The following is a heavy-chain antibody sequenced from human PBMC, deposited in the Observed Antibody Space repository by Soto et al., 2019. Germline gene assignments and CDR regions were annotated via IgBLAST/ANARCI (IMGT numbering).Heavy chain of an antibody. CDR1: GFTFRDSP. D-gene: IGHD2-15*01. V-gene: IGHV3-73*02. CDR3: SSHAHEDRRRT. Sequence: EVQLVESGGGLVQPGGSLKLSCTSSGFTFRDSPMHSVRQSSGKGLEWVGRIRSKADSYATAYGASVKGRFTISRDDSKNTAYLQMNSLKTEDAAVYYCSSHAHEDRRRTWGQGTLVTVSS. CDR2: IRSKADSYAT. J-gene: IGHJ5*02.